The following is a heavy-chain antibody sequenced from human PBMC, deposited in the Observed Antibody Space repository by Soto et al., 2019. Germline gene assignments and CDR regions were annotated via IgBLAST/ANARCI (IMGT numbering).Heavy chain of an antibody. V-gene: IGHV1-69*08. J-gene: IGHJ4*02. CDR1: GGTFSSYT. CDR3: AREGVCSSISCYAT. D-gene: IGHD2-2*01. CDR2: IIPILGIA. Sequence: QVQLVQSGAEVKKPGSSVKVSCKASGGTFSSYTISWVRQAPGQGLEWMGRIIPILGIANYAQKFQGRVTITADKSTSTAYMELSSLRSEDTAVYYCAREGVCSSISCYATWGQGTLVTVSS.